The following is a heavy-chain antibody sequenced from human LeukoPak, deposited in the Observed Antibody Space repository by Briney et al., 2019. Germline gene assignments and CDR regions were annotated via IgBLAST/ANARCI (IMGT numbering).Heavy chain of an antibody. CDR3: ARDLNSWLKTDS. J-gene: IGHJ4*02. Sequence: ASVKVSCKASGYTFTNYGLSWGRQAPGQGLEGMGWISAYNGDTQYPKKFQGRVTMTRDTSTNTAYMELRSLRSADTAVYYCARDLNSWLKTDSWGQGTLVTVS. CDR1: GYTFTNYG. CDR2: ISAYNGDT. D-gene: IGHD5-12*01. V-gene: IGHV1-18*01.